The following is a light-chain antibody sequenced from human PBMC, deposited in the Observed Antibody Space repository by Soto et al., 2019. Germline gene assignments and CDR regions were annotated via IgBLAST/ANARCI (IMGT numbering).Light chain of an antibody. CDR2: EVT. J-gene: IGLJ1*01. CDR1: SSDVGGYNY. Sequence: QSALTQPPSASGSPGQSVTISCTGTSSDVGGYNYVSWYQQHPGKAPKLIIYEVTKRPSGVPDRFSGSKSGNTASLTVSGLQTDDEADYYCSSYAERNHYVFGSGNKV. CDR3: SSYAERNHYV. V-gene: IGLV2-8*01.